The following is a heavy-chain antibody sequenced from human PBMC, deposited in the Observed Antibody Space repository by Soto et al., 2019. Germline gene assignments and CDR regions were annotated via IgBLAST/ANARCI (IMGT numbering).Heavy chain of an antibody. J-gene: IGHJ4*02. V-gene: IGHV4-30-2*01. CDR1: GGSISSGGYS. CDR3: AREPDY. Sequence: SETLSLTCAVSGGSISSGGYSWSWIRQPPGKGLEWIGYIYHSGSPYYNPSLKSRVTISVDRSKNQFSLKLSSVTAADTAVYYWAREPDYWGQGTLVTVSS. CDR2: IYHSGSP.